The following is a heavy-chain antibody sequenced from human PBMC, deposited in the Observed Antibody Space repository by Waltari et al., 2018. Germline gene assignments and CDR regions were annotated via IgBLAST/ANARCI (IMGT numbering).Heavy chain of an antibody. CDR1: GGSFSGYY. V-gene: IGHV4-34*01. D-gene: IGHD3-3*01. CDR3: ARGPWRFVGRLNYYYGMDV. J-gene: IGHJ6*02. CDR2: INHSGST. Sequence: QVQLQQWGAGLLKPSETLSLTCAVYGGSFSGYYWSWIRPPPGKGLEWIGEINHSGSTNYNPSLKSRVTISVDTSKKQFSLKLSSVTAADTAVYYCARGPWRFVGRLNYYYGMDVWGQGTTVTVSS.